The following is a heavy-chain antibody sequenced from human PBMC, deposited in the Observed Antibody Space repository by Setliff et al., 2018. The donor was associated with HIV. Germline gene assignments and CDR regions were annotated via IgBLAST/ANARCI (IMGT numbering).Heavy chain of an antibody. D-gene: IGHD6-19*01. CDR1: GYTFSTNA. CDR3: ARGSCSGCYLSDY. J-gene: IGHJ4*02. CDR2: INAGDDNT. V-gene: IGHV1-3*01. Sequence: ASVKISCKAFGYTFSTNAIHWVRQSPGQRLEWMGDINAGDDNTRYSEKFQGRVTITRDTSANTAYMELCSLRSEDTAVYYCARGSCSGCYLSDYWGLGTLFTVSS.